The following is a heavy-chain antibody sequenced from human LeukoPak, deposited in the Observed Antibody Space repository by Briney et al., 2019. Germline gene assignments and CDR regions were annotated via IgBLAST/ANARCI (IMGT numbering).Heavy chain of an antibody. D-gene: IGHD6-13*01. Sequence: PSETLSLTCAVYGGSFSGYYWSWIRQPPEKGLEWIGEINHSGSTNYNPSLKSRVTISVDTSKNQFSLKLSSVTAADTAVYYCARAPYSSSFFDYWGQGTLVTVSS. CDR2: INHSGST. J-gene: IGHJ4*02. V-gene: IGHV4-34*01. CDR1: GGSFSGYY. CDR3: ARAPYSSSFFDY.